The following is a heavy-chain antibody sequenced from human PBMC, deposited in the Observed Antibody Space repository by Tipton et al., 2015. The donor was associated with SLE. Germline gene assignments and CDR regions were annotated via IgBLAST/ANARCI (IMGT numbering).Heavy chain of an antibody. CDR1: GGSISSGNYY. Sequence: TLSLTCTVSGGSISSGNYYWSWIRQPAGKGLEWIGNIYTSGSTNYNPSLKSRVTISVDTSKNQFSLKLSSVTAADTAVYYCAAADYYDSSPDIWGQGTMVTVSS. CDR3: AAADYYDSSPDI. V-gene: IGHV4-61*09. D-gene: IGHD3-22*01. CDR2: IYTSGST. J-gene: IGHJ3*02.